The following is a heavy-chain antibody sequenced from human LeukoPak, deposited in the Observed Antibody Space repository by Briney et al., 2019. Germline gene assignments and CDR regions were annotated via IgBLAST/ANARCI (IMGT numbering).Heavy chain of an antibody. CDR2: IVNVGSDK. CDR3: ATDNNVNPNWFDP. J-gene: IGHJ5*02. Sequence: RGSLRLSCAASGFSFRNYGMHWVRQAPGKGLDWVAFIVNVGSDKYYADSVKGRFTISRDNSKNTPYLQMNSLRAEDTAVYYCATDNNVNPNWFDPWGQGTLVTVSS. D-gene: IGHD1-14*01. V-gene: IGHV3-30*02. CDR1: GFSFRNYG.